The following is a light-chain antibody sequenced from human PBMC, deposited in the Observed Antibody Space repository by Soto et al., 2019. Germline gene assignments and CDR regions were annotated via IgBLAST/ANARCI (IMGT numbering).Light chain of an antibody. CDR1: LSLLHNNGYNY. Sequence: DIVMTQSPLSLPVTPGEPASISCRSSLSLLHNNGYNYLDWYLQKPGQSPQLLIYLGSYRASGVPDRFSGSGSGTDFTLKISRVEAEDVGVYYCMQALQTPTFGQGTKVDI. CDR3: MQALQTPT. CDR2: LGS. J-gene: IGKJ1*01. V-gene: IGKV2-28*01.